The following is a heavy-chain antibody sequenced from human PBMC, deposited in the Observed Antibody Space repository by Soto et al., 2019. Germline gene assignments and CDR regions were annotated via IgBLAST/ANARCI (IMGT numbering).Heavy chain of an antibody. Sequence: GGSLRLSCSASGFTFSSYAMHWVRQAPGKGLEYVSAISSNGGSTYYADSVKGRFTISRDNSKNTLYLQMSSLRAEDTAVYYCVNRGTAMVIDYYYGMDVWGQGTTVTVSS. CDR3: VNRGTAMVIDYYYGMDV. D-gene: IGHD5-18*01. CDR2: ISSNGGST. J-gene: IGHJ6*02. CDR1: GFTFSSYA. V-gene: IGHV3-64D*08.